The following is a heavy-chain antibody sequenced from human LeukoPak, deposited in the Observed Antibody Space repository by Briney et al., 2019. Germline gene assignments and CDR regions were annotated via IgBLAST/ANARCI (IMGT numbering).Heavy chain of an antibody. J-gene: IGHJ4*02. D-gene: IGHD3-9*01. CDR1: GGSISSYY. V-gene: IGHV4-59*08. CDR2: IYYSGST. Sequence: SVTLSLTCTVSGGSISSYYWSWIRQPPGKGLEWIGYIYYSGSTNYNPSLRSRVTISVDTSKNQFSLKLSSVTAADTAVYYCARRTILTGSDYWGQRTLVTVSS. CDR3: ARRTILTGSDY.